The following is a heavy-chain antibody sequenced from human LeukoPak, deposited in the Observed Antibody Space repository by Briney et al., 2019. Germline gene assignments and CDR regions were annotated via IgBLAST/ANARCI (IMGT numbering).Heavy chain of an antibody. CDR2: IYHSGNT. Sequence: RPSETLSLTCAVSVYSMSSGYYWGWIRQPPGKGLEWIGTIYHSGNTYYNPSLKSRVTISEDTSKNQFSLKLSSVTAADTAVYYCVAGCSGCSCYIAYSWFDPWGQGTLVTVSS. CDR1: VYSMSSGYY. J-gene: IGHJ5*02. CDR3: VAGCSGCSCYIAYSWFDP. V-gene: IGHV4-38-2*01. D-gene: IGHD2-15*01.